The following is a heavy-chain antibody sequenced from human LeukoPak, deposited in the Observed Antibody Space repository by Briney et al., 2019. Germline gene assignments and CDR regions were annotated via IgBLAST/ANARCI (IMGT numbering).Heavy chain of an antibody. CDR2: ISAYNGNT. V-gene: IGHV1-18*01. D-gene: IGHD3-22*01. Sequence: ASVKVSCKASSYTFTNYAISWVRQAPGQGLEWMGWISAYNGNTNYAQKLQGRVTMTTDTSTSTAYMELRSLRSDDTAVYYCARDLGSSSGYYDYYYGMDVWGQGTTVTVSS. J-gene: IGHJ6*02. CDR3: ARDLGSSSGYYDYYYGMDV. CDR1: SYTFTNYA.